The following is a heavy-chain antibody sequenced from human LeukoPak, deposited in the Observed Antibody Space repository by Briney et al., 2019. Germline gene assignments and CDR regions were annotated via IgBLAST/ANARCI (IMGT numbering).Heavy chain of an antibody. Sequence: GASVKVSCKASGYSFTGYYMHWVRQAPGQGLEWMAWINPYSGDTVYAQKFQGRVTMTRDTSISTAYMELSRLRSDDTAVFYCARVAHNYDLLTGYYPYLDYFDFWGQGTLVTVSS. CDR3: ARVAHNYDLLTGYYPYLDYFDF. CDR1: GYSFTGYY. V-gene: IGHV1-2*02. D-gene: IGHD3-9*01. CDR2: INPYSGDT. J-gene: IGHJ4*02.